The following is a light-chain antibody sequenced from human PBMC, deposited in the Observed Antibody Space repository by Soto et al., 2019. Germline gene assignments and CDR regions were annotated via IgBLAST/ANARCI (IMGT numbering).Light chain of an antibody. CDR1: SSNIGNNA. V-gene: IGLV1-36*01. CDR3: AACDDSLNGVV. Sequence: QSVLTQPPSVSEAPRQRVTISCSGSSSNIGNNAVNWYQQLPGKAPTLLIYYDDLLTSGVSDRFSGSKSGTSASLAISGLQSEDEADYYCAACDDSLNGVVFGGGTKLTVL. CDR2: YDD. J-gene: IGLJ2*01.